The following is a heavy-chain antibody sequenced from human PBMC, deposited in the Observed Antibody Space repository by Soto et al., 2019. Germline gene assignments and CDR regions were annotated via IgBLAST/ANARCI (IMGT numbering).Heavy chain of an antibody. Sequence: EVQLVESGGGLVKPGESLRLSCTTSGFTFNKAWMNWVRQAPGKGLEWVGRIRAEDDGGTTAYAASLKGRFIISREDSEDTLYLQMNSLKTEDAGVYFFCTAGGRLGDYWRRGTLVTVS. V-gene: IGHV3-15*07. CDR2: IRAEDDGGTT. CDR3: CTAGGRLGDY. CDR1: GFTFNKAW. J-gene: IGHJ4*02. D-gene: IGHD3-16*01.